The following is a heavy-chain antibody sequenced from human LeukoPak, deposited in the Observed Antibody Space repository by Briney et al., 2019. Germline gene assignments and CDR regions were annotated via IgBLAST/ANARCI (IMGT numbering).Heavy chain of an antibody. D-gene: IGHD2-15*01. CDR3: ASSPAQIVVAVAATPSYYYYGMDV. CDR1: GVFLSSNY. Sequence: SETLSLTCTVSGVFLSSNYWSWIRQPPGKGLEWIGDIYYSGSAIYNPSLRSRVTMSVDTSKNQFSLKLSSVTAADTAVYYCASSPAQIVVAVAATPSYYYYGMDVWGQGTTVTVSS. J-gene: IGHJ6*02. CDR2: IYYSGSA. V-gene: IGHV4-59*12.